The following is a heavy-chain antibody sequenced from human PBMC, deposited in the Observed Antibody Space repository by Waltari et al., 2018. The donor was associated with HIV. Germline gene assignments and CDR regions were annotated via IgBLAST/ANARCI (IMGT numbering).Heavy chain of an antibody. V-gene: IGHV3-30-3*01. D-gene: IGHD2-2*01. CDR3: ARDPQYCSSTRCSYYFDY. CDR1: GFTFSTYA. CDR2: ISYDGSNK. Sequence: QVLLVESGGGVVQPGRSLRLRCAASGFTFSTYAMDVVRQAPGKGREWVAVISYDGSNKYYADSVKGRFTIDRDNSKKTLYLQMNSLRAEDTAVYYCARDPQYCSSTRCSYYFDYWGQGTLVTVSS. J-gene: IGHJ4*02.